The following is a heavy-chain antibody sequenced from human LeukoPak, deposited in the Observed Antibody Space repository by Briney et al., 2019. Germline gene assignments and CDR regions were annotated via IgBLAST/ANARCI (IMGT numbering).Heavy chain of an antibody. J-gene: IGHJ3*02. D-gene: IGHD3-3*01. V-gene: IGHV3-48*01. CDR3: ARGGVLRFLEWFNSGAFDI. CDR2: ISSSSSTI. Sequence: GGSLRLSCAASGFTFSSYSMNWVRQAPGKGLEWVSYISSSSSTIYYADSVKGRFTISRDNAKNSLYLQMNSLRAKDTAVYYCARGGVLRFLEWFNSGAFDIWGQGTMVTVSS. CDR1: GFTFSSYS.